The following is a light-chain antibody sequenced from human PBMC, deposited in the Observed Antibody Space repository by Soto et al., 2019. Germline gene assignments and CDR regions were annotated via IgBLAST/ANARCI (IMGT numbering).Light chain of an antibody. CDR2: LGS. CDR3: RQALLSPWA. CDR1: QSLLHSNGYNY. J-gene: IGKJ1*01. Sequence: DLVMTQSPLSLPVTPGEPASISCRSSQSLLHSNGYNYLDWYLQKPGQSPQLLIYLGSNRASGVPDRFSGSGSGTDFTLKISRVEAEDVGVYYCRQALLSPWAFGEGTKVESK. V-gene: IGKV2-28*01.